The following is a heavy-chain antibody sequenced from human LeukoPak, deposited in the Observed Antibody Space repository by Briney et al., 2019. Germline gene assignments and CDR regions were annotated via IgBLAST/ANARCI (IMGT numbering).Heavy chain of an antibody. CDR1: GFTFSSYW. V-gene: IGHV3-74*01. Sequence: GGSLRLACAASGFTFSSYWMHWVRQLPGKGLAWVSRINSDGSSTRYADSVKGRSTISRDNAKNTLYVQMNSLRAEDTAVYYCAREPRGNWFDPWGQGTLVTVSS. CDR2: INSDGSST. J-gene: IGHJ5*02. CDR3: AREPRGNWFDP.